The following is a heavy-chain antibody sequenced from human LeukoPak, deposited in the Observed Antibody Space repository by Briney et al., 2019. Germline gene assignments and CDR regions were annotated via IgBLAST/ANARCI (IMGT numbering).Heavy chain of an antibody. V-gene: IGHV4-59*08. Sequence: SETLSLTCTVFGGSISSYYWSWIRQPPGKGLGWIGYIYYSGSTNYNPSLKSRVTISVDTSKNQFSLKLSSVTAADTAVYYCARQYYYGSGSYFPPDGWFDPWGQGTLVTVSS. D-gene: IGHD3-10*01. CDR3: ARQYYYGSGSYFPPDGWFDP. CDR2: IYYSGST. J-gene: IGHJ5*02. CDR1: GGSISSYY.